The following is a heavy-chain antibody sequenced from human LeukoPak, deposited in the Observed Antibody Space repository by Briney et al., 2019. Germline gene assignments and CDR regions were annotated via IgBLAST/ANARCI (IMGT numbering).Heavy chain of an antibody. CDR3: ARVRPYYYMDV. V-gene: IGHV4-4*07. CDR1: ASRNSMYY. J-gene: IGHJ6*03. Sequence: TVTGSGAASRNSMYYWGWIGQSTGKGLEWIGRIYTSGSTNYNPSLKSRVTMSVDTSKNQFSLKLSSVTAADTAVYYCARVRPYYYMDVWGKGTTVTVSS. CDR2: IYTSGST.